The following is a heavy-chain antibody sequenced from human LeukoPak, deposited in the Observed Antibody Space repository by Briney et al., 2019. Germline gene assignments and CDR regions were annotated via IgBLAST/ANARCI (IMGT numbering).Heavy chain of an antibody. CDR2: IRYDGSNK. V-gene: IGHV3-30*02. CDR1: GFTFSSYG. D-gene: IGHD3-10*01. Sequence: PGGSLRLSCAASGFTFSSYGMHWVRQAPGKGLEWVAFIRYDGSNKYYADSVKGRFTISRDNSKNTLYLQMNSLRAEDTAVYYCGLGELSGYGMDVWGQGTTVTVSS. J-gene: IGHJ6*02. CDR3: GLGELSGYGMDV.